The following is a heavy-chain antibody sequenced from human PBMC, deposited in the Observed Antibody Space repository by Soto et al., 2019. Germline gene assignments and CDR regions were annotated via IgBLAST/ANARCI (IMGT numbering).Heavy chain of an antibody. CDR2: ISYDGSNK. J-gene: IGHJ6*02. Sequence: GGSLRLSCAASGFTFSSYAMHWVRQAPGKGLEWVAVISYDGSNKYYAGSVKGRFTISRDNSKNTLYLQMNSLRAEDTAVYYCARDQRVRFLEWLSPQYYYYYYGMDVWGQGTTVTVSS. CDR3: ARDQRVRFLEWLSPQYYYYYYGMDV. CDR1: GFTFSSYA. D-gene: IGHD3-3*01. V-gene: IGHV3-30-3*01.